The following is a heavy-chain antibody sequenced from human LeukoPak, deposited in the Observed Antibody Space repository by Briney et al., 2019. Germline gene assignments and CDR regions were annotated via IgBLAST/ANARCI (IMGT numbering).Heavy chain of an antibody. CDR1: GFTVTSNH. J-gene: IGHJ4*02. Sequence: GGSLRLSCAASGFTVTSNHMNWVRQAPGRGLEWVSIIYTGGTTHYADSLKDRFTISRDDSINTLYLQMNSLRAEDTAVYYCARDSSSYYFDYWGQGTLVTVSS. CDR3: ARDSSSYYFDY. V-gene: IGHV3-66*01. CDR2: IYTGGTT. D-gene: IGHD6-6*01.